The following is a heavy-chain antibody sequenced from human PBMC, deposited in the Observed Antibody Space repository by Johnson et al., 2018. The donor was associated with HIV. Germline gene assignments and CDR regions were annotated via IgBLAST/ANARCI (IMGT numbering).Heavy chain of an antibody. D-gene: IGHD3-22*01. CDR1: RFTVSSNY. Sequence: MQLVESGGGLIHPGGSLRLSCAASRFTVSSNYMSWVRQAPGRGLEWVAVIYSGGSTYYADAVKGRVTTPRENSKNKLYLQMNSLRPEATAVYYCVKDLGGGMAYDKDAFDIWDQGTMVTVSS. CDR3: VKDLGGGMAYDKDAFDI. V-gene: IGHV3-66*03. CDR2: IYSGGST. J-gene: IGHJ3*02.